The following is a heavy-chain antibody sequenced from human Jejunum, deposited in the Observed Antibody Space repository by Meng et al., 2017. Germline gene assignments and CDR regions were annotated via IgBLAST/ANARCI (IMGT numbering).Heavy chain of an antibody. D-gene: IGHD1-20*01. J-gene: IGHJ4*02. CDR3: VRDPGVTGSFFDS. Sequence: GESLKISCAASGFSFSRYGLQWVRQAPGKGLEWVAVIWYDGSKEYDADSVKGRFTIFRDDSKSTLYLQMNSLRVEDTAVYYCVRDPGVTGSFFDSWGQGTLVTVSS. CDR2: IWYDGSKE. CDR1: GFSFSRYG. V-gene: IGHV3-33*01.